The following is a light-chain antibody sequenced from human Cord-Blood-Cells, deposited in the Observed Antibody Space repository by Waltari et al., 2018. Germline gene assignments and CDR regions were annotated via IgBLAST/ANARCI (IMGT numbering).Light chain of an antibody. CDR3: QQSYSTPQT. CDR2: AAS. CDR1: QSISSH. Sequence: DIQMTQSPSSLSASVGDRVTITCRASQSISSHLNWYQQKPGKAPKLLIYAASSLQSGVPSMFSGSGSGTDFTLTISSLQPEDFATYYCQQSYSTPQTFGQGTKLEIK. J-gene: IGKJ2*01. V-gene: IGKV1-39*01.